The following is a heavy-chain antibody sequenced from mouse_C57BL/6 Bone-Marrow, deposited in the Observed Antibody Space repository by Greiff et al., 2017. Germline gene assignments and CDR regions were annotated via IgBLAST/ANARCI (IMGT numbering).Heavy chain of an antibody. V-gene: IGHV1-64*01. J-gene: IGHJ3*01. CDR3: ARDYCVTGGGFGY. D-gene: IGHD1-1*01. CDR1: GYTFTSYW. Sequence: VQLQQPGAELVKPGASVKLSCKASGYTFTSYWMHWVKQRPGQGLEWIGMIHPNSGSTNYNEKFKSKATLTVDKSDSTAYMQLSSLTSEDAAVYYCARDYCVTGGGFGYWGQGTLVTVSA. CDR2: IHPNSGST.